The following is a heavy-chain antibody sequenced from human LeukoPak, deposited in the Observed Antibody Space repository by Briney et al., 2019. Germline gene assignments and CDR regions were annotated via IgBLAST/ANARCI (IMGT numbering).Heavy chain of an antibody. CDR2: IIPILGIA. D-gene: IGHD3-3*01. Sequence: SVKVSCKASGYTFINYGFSWVRQAPGQGLEWMGRIIPILGIANYAQRFQGRVTITADKSTSTAYMELSSLRSEDTAVYYCARDYDFWSGYYKASFTYWGQGTLVTVSS. CDR1: GYTFINYG. J-gene: IGHJ4*02. V-gene: IGHV1-69*04. CDR3: ARDYDFWSGYYKASFTY.